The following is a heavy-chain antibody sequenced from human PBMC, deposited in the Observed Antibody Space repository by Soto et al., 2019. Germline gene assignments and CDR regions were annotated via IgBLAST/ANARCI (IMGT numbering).Heavy chain of an antibody. Sequence: QVHLVESGGGVVQPGRSLRLSCAASGFTFSSYGMHWVRQAPGKGLEWVAVIYYDGSNEYYAHSVRGRFTISRDNSKNSLYLQMNSLRAEDTAVYYCARDPREAAREGYYYYGMDVWGQGTTVTVSS. V-gene: IGHV3-33*01. CDR2: IYYDGSNE. D-gene: IGHD6-6*01. CDR1: GFTFSSYG. J-gene: IGHJ6*02. CDR3: ARDPREAAREGYYYYGMDV.